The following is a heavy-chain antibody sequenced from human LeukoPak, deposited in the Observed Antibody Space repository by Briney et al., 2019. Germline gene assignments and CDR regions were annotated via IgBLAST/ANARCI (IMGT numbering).Heavy chain of an antibody. D-gene: IGHD3-22*01. V-gene: IGHV4-4*07. CDR1: GGSISSYY. Sequence: ASETLSLTCTVSGGSISSYYWSWIRQPAEKGLEWIGRIYTSGSTNYNPSLKSRVTMSVDTSKNQFSLKLTSVTAADTAVYYCARHAGAYDSSGAHLDYWGQGTLVTVSS. CDR3: ARHAGAYDSSGAHLDY. J-gene: IGHJ4*02. CDR2: IYTSGST.